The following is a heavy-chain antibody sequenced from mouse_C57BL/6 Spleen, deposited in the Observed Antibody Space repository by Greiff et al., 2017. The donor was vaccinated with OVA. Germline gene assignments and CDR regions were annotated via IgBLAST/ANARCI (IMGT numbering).Heavy chain of an antibody. D-gene: IGHD6-1*01. CDR2: IHPNSGST. Sequence: QVQLQQPGAELVKPGASVKLSCKVSGYTFTSYWMHWVKQRPGQGLEWIGMIHPNSGSTNYNEKFKSKATLTVDTSSSTAYMQLSSLTSEDAAVYYSARSDSPYAMDYWGQGTSVTVSS. J-gene: IGHJ4*01. CDR3: ARSDSPYAMDY. V-gene: IGHV1-64*01. CDR1: GYTFTSYW.